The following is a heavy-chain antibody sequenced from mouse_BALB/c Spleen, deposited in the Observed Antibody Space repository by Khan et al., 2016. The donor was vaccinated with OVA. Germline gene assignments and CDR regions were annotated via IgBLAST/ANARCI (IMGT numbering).Heavy chain of an antibody. J-gene: IGHJ2*01. CDR2: IDPANGDT. V-gene: IGHV14-3*02. Sequence: VQLKQSGADLVKPGASVRLSCTSSGFNIKDTYMHWVKQRPEQGLEWIGRIDPANGDTKYDPKFQGKATITADTSSNTAYLQLSRLTSEDTAVYDCALIYYGSYIYFDYWGQGTTLTVSS. CDR1: GFNIKDTY. D-gene: IGHD2-1*01. CDR3: ALIYYGSYIYFDY.